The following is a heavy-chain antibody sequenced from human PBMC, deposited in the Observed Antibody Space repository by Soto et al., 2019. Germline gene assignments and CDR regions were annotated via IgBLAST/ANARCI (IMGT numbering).Heavy chain of an antibody. D-gene: IGHD3-22*01. V-gene: IGHV1-69*01. J-gene: IGHJ4*02. Sequence: QVQLVQSGAEVKKPGSSVKVSCKSSGGTFSSYAISWLRQAPGQGLEWMGGIIPIFGTANYAQKFQGRVTITADESTSTAYMELSSLRSEDTAVYYCAREGASGSHIGYWGQGTLVTVSS. CDR3: AREGASGSHIGY. CDR1: GGTFSSYA. CDR2: IIPIFGTA.